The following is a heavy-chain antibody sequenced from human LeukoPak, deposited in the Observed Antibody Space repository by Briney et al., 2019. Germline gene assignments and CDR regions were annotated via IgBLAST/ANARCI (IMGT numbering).Heavy chain of an antibody. D-gene: IGHD6-19*01. Sequence: GGSLRLSCAASGFTFSNYWMNWVRQAPGKGLEWVANIKQDGSEKYYVDSVKGRFTISRDNAKNSLYSQMNSLRAEDTAVYYCARDHRSGWYLNWFDPWGQGTLVTVSS. CDR1: GFTFSNYW. CDR3: ARDHRSGWYLNWFDP. J-gene: IGHJ5*02. V-gene: IGHV3-7*01. CDR2: IKQDGSEK.